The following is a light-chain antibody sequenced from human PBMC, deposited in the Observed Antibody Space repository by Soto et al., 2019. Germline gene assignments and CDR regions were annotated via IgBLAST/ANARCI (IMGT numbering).Light chain of an antibody. CDR3: SSYGGSNNYV. CDR1: SSDVGGYKY. V-gene: IGLV2-8*01. CDR2: EAS. Sequence: QSALTQPPSASGSPGQSVTISCTGISSDVGGYKYVSWYQQHPGKAPKLMIYEASKRPSGVPDRFSGSKSGNTASLTVSGLQAEDDADYYCSSYGGSNNYVFGPGTKVTVL. J-gene: IGLJ1*01.